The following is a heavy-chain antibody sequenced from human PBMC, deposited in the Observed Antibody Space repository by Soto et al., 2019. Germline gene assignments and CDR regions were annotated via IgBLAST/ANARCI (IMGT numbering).Heavy chain of an antibody. V-gene: IGHV3-11*01. CDR1: GFTFSDYY. D-gene: IGHD3-9*01. J-gene: IGHJ4*02. CDR3: ARDQGSGYDILTGYYTNQDRFDY. Sequence: GGSLRLSSAASGFTFSDYYMSWIRQAPGKGLEWVSYISSSGSTIYYADSVKGRFTISRDNAKNSLYLQMNSLRAEDTAVYYCARDQGSGYDILTGYYTNQDRFDYWGQGTLVTVSS. CDR2: ISSSGSTI.